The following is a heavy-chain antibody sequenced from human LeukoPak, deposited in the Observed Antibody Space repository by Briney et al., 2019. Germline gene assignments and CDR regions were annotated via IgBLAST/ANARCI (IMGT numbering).Heavy chain of an antibody. Sequence: GGSLRLSCAASGFTFSSYWMSWVRQAPGKGLEWVANIKQDGSEKYYVDSVKARFTISRDNAKNSLYLQMNSLRAEDTAVYYCARAPDDDYGDYFDYWGQGTLVTVSS. D-gene: IGHD4-17*01. CDR3: ARAPDDDYGDYFDY. CDR2: IKQDGSEK. V-gene: IGHV3-7*01. J-gene: IGHJ4*02. CDR1: GFTFSSYW.